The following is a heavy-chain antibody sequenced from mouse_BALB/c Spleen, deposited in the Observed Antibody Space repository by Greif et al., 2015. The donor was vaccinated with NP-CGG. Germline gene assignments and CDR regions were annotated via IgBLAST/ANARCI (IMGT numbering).Heavy chain of an antibody. CDR3: ARSHYYGSSFDY. D-gene: IGHD1-1*01. J-gene: IGHJ2*01. V-gene: IGHV1-54*01. CDR2: INPGSGGT. Sequence: QVQLKESGAELVRPGTSVKVSCKASGYAFTNYLIEWVKQRPGQGLEWIGVINPGSGGTNYNEKFKGKATLTADKSSSTAYMQLSSLTSDDSAVYFCARSHYYGSSFDYWGQGTTLTVSS. CDR1: GYAFTNYL.